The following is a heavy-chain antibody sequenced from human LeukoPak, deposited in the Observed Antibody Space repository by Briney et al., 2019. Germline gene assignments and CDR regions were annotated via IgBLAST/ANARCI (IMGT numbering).Heavy chain of an antibody. D-gene: IGHD2-15*01. V-gene: IGHV4-31*03. CDR2: IYYSGST. J-gene: IGHJ5*02. CDR1: GGSISSGGYY. CDR3: ARAVRYPRYCSGGSCPSWFDP. Sequence: SETLSLTCTVSGGSISSGGYYWSWIRQHPGKGLEWIGYIYYSGSTYYNPSLKSRVTISVDTSKNQFSLKLSSVTAADTAVYYCARAVRYPRYCSGGSCPSWFDPWGQGTLVTVSS.